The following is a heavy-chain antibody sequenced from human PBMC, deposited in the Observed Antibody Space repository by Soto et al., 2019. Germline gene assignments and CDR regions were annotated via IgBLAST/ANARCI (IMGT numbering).Heavy chain of an antibody. Sequence: QVQLVQSGAEVKKPGASVTASCKTSGYTFSTLGINGVRQAPGQGVEWMGWISGYNGNTNYAQTAQGRVTITTDTSTGTVYMELRSLKSDDTAIYYCSRFIMVGGWFDPNYYHGMDVWGQGTTVTVSS. CDR1: GYTFSTLG. CDR3: SRFIMVGGWFDPNYYHGMDV. V-gene: IGHV1-18*01. J-gene: IGHJ6*02. CDR2: ISGYNGNT. D-gene: IGHD6-19*01.